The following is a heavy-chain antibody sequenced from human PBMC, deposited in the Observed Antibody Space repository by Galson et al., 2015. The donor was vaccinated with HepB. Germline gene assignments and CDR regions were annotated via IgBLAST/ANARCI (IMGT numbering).Heavy chain of an antibody. V-gene: IGHV3-53*01. CDR2: IYSGGST. CDR3: ARDLNYGAFDI. Sequence: SLRLSCAASGFTVSSNYMSWVRQAPGKRLEWVSVIYSGGSTYYADSVKGRFTISRDNSKNTLYLQMNSLRAEDTAVYYCARDLNYGAFDIWGQGTMVTVSS. J-gene: IGHJ3*02. CDR1: GFTVSSNY. D-gene: IGHD1-7*01.